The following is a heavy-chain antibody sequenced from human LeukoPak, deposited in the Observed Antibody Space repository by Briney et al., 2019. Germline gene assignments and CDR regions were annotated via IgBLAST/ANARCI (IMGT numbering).Heavy chain of an antibody. J-gene: IGHJ6*03. CDR1: GYSISSGYY. Sequence: SETLSLTCAVSGYSISSGYYWSWIRQPAGKGLEWIGRIYTSGSTNYNPSLKSRVTISVDTSKNQFSLKLSSVTAADTAVYYCAGMVTSPYYYMDVWGKGTTVTVSS. V-gene: IGHV4-61*02. CDR2: IYTSGST. CDR3: AGMVTSPYYYMDV. D-gene: IGHD5-18*01.